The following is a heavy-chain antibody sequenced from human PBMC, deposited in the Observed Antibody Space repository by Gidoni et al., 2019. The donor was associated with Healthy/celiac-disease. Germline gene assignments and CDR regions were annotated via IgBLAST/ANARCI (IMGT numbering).Heavy chain of an antibody. V-gene: IGHV4-39*01. J-gene: IGHJ4*02. D-gene: IGHD6-13*01. CDR3: ASPSRIAAAGTFSY. CDR2: IYYSGST. CDR1: GVSISSSSYY. Sequence: QLQLQESCPGLVKPSETLSLTCTVSGVSISSSSYYWGWIRQPPGKGLEWIGSIYYSGSTYYNPSLKSRVTISVDTSKNQFSLKLSSVTAADTAVYYCASPSRIAAAGTFSYWGQGTLVTVSS.